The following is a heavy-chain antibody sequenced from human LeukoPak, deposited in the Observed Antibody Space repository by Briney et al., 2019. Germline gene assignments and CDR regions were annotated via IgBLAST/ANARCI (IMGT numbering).Heavy chain of an antibody. V-gene: IGHV7-4-1*02. D-gene: IGHD5-18*01. CDR1: GYTFTGYY. J-gene: IGHJ6*03. CDR3: ARADQRDMVTGSYYYYYYMDV. CDR2: INTNTGNP. Sequence: ASVKVSCKASGYTFTGYYMHWVRQAPGQGLEWMGWINTNTGNPTYAQGFTGRFVFSLDTSVSTAYLQISSLKAEDTAVYYCARADQRDMVTGSYYYYYYMDVWGKGTTVTVSS.